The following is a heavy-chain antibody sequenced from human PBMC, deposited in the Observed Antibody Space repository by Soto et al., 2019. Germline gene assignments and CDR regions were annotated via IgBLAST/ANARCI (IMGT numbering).Heavy chain of an antibody. CDR3: ARDRTTENLFDP. CDR2: IYYTGST. Sequence: SETLSLTCTVSGGSIRSGDYYWSWIRQPPEKGLEWIGYIYYTGSTYYNPSLKSRVTMSVDTSKNQFSLNLSSVTAADTAVYYCARDRTTENLFDPWGQGTLVTVSS. V-gene: IGHV4-30-4*01. J-gene: IGHJ5*02. CDR1: GGSIRSGDYY. D-gene: IGHD1-7*01.